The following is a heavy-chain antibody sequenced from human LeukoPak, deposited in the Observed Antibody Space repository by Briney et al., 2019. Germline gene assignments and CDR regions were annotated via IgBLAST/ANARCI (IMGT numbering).Heavy chain of an antibody. Sequence: GGSLRLSCAASGFTFNKSWMSWVRQAPGKGPEWVANIKEDGTQKYYVDSVRGRFTISRDNAKNTLYLQMNSLRPEDTALYYCARDPIGYSYIDYWGQGTLVTVSS. CDR1: GFTFNKSW. J-gene: IGHJ4*02. CDR2: IKEDGTQK. D-gene: IGHD5-18*01. V-gene: IGHV3-7*01. CDR3: ARDPIGYSYIDY.